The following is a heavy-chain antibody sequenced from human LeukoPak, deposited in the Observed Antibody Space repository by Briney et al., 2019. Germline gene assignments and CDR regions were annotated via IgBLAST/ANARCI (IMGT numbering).Heavy chain of an antibody. J-gene: IGHJ5*02. V-gene: IGHV3-30-3*01. D-gene: IGHD3-3*01. CDR3: ARDQGYDFWSGPRCWFDP. CDR1: GFTFSSYA. Sequence: GGSLRLSCAASGFTFSSYAMHWVRQAPGKGLEWVAVISYDGSNKYYADSVKGRFTISRDNSKNTLYLQMNSLRAEDTAVYYCARDQGYDFWSGPRCWFDPWGQGTLVTVSS. CDR2: ISYDGSNK.